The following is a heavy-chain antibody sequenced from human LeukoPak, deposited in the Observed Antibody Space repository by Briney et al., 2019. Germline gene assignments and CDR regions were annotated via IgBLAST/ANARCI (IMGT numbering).Heavy chain of an antibody. Sequence: SVKVSCKASGGTFSSYAISWVRQAPGQGLEWMGGIIPTFGTTNYAQNFQGRVAITADESTSTAYMELSSLRSEDTAVYYCARHLGGYYYYYMDVWGKGTTVTVSS. CDR3: ARHLGGYYYYYMDV. V-gene: IGHV1-69*01. D-gene: IGHD3-16*01. J-gene: IGHJ6*03. CDR1: GGTFSSYA. CDR2: IIPTFGTT.